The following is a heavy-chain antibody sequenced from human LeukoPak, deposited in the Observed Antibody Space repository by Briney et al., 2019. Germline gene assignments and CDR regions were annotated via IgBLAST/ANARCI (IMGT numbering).Heavy chain of an antibody. J-gene: IGHJ4*02. CDR3: ARGGYYDILTGYYTRPFDY. Sequence: ASVKVSCKASGYTFTGYYMHWVRQAPGQGLEWMGIINPSGGSTSYAQKFQGRVTMTRDTSTSTVYMELSSLRSEDTAVYYCARGGYYDILTGYYTRPFDYWGQGTLVTVSS. V-gene: IGHV1-46*01. CDR2: INPSGGST. D-gene: IGHD3-9*01. CDR1: GYTFTGYY.